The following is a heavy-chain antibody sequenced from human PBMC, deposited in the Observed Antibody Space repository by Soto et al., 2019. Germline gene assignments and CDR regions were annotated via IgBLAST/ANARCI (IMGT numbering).Heavy chain of an antibody. V-gene: IGHV3-30-3*01. D-gene: IGHD4-17*01. J-gene: IGHJ4*02. CDR2: ISYDGSNK. Sequence: VGSLRLSCAASGFTFSSYAMHWVRQAPGKGLEWVAVISYDGSNKYYADSVKGRFTISRDNSKNTLYLQMNSLRAEDTAVYYCARGPHYGDYVFRVDYWGQGTLVTVSS. CDR1: GFTFSSYA. CDR3: ARGPHYGDYVFRVDY.